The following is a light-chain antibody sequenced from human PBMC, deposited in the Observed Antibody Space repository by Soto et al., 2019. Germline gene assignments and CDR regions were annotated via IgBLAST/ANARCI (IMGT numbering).Light chain of an antibody. CDR2: GAS. J-gene: IGKJ2*01. CDR3: QQHDSWPPYT. V-gene: IGKV3-15*01. CDR1: QSVSSN. Sequence: EVEMTQSPATLSLSPGDRATLFCRASQSVSSNLAWYQQKPGQAPRLLIYGASTRATGTPTRFSGSGSGTEFTLTISSLQSEDFALYYCQQHDSWPPYTFGQGTRLEIK.